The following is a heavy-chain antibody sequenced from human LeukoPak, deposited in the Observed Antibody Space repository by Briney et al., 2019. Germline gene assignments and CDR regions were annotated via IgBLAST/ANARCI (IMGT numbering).Heavy chain of an antibody. CDR2: ISSSSSSI. V-gene: IGHV3-48*01. CDR1: GFTFSSYS. D-gene: IGHD6-13*01. J-gene: IGHJ4*02. Sequence: GGSLRLSCAASGFTFSSYSINWVRQAPGKGLEWVSYISSSSSSIYYADSVKGRFTISRGSSENALYLQMNSLRAEDTAVYYCAKTSKYSTTWYDYWGQGTLVTVSS. CDR3: AKTSKYSTTWYDY.